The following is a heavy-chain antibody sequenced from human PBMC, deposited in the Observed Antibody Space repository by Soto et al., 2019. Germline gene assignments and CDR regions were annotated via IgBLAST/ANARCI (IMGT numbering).Heavy chain of an antibody. CDR3: ARGAGDGYNGGVDY. CDR1: GFTVSSNY. D-gene: IGHD5-12*01. CDR2: IYSGGST. J-gene: IGHJ4*02. V-gene: IGHV3-53*01. Sequence: EVQLVESGGGLIQPGGSLRLSCAASGFTVSSNYMSWVRQAPGKGLEWVSVIYSGGSTYYADSVKGRFTISRDNSKNTLYLQMNGRRAGGTAVYYGARGAGDGYNGGVDYWGQGTLVTVSS.